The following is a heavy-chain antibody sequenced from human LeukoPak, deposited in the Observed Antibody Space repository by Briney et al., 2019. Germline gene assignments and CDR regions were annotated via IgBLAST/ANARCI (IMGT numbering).Heavy chain of an antibody. CDR3: ARVPDYGGNHYFDC. Sequence: PGGSLRLSCAASGFTFSDYYMSWIRQARGKGLEWVTYISSSGSYTNYADSVKSRFTISRDNAMNLLYLEMNRRRAHGRAVYYCARVPDYGGNHYFDCWGQGGLVTVSS. CDR1: GFTFSDYY. CDR2: ISSSGSYT. V-gene: IGHV3-11*05. D-gene: IGHD4-23*01. J-gene: IGHJ4*02.